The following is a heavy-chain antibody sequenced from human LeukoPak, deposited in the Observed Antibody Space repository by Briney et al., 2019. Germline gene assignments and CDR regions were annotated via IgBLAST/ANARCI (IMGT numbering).Heavy chain of an antibody. D-gene: IGHD6-13*01. CDR1: GGSISSGGYY. CDR3: AKRVAAAGIFDY. J-gene: IGHJ4*02. Sequence: SETLSLTCTVSGGSISSGGYYWSWIRQPPGKGLEWIGYIYQSGSTYYTPSLESRVAISVDRSKNQFSLRLSSVTAADTAVYYCAKRVAAAGIFDYWGQGTLVTVSS. V-gene: IGHV4-30-2*01. CDR2: IYQSGST.